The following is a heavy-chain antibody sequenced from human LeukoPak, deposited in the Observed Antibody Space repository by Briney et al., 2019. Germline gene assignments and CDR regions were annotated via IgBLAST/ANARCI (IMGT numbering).Heavy chain of an antibody. CDR2: ISTDNGNT. CDR3: ARGEGVAARQSWFDP. D-gene: IGHD6-6*01. CDR1: GYTFTSYG. J-gene: IGHJ5*02. V-gene: IGHV1-18*01. Sequence: ASVKVSCRASGYTFTSYGISWARQAPGRGLEWMGWISTDNGNTNYVQNLQGRVSMTRDTFTSTVYMELSRLRSDDTAVYYCARGEGVAARQSWFDPWGQGTLVTVSS.